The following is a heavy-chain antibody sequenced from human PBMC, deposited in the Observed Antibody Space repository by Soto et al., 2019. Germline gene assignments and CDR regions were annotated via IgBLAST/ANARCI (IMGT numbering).Heavy chain of an antibody. V-gene: IGHV3-74*01. CDR1: GFTLSSHW. D-gene: IGHD6-13*01. CDR2: INRDGSTI. J-gene: IGHJ3*02. Sequence: EVQLVESGGGLAQPGGSLRLSCAASGFTLSSHWMHWVRQAPGKGLVWVSRINRDGSTINYDDSVRGRYTISRDNAKNTPSLQMNSLRAEDTAVYYCARVADCTYSSNCNGRAAFDMWGQGTMVTVSS. CDR3: ARVADCTYSSNCNGRAAFDM.